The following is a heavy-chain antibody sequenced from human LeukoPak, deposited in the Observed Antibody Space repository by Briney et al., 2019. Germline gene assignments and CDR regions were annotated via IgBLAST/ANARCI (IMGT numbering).Heavy chain of an antibody. CDR1: GYFFANYW. CDR3: ARPVEMATSPFDY. V-gene: IGHV5-51*01. CDR2: IYPDDSDT. J-gene: IGHJ4*02. D-gene: IGHD5-24*01. Sequence: GESLKISCKGSGYFFANYWIAWVRQMPGKGLERMGIIYPDDSDTRYSPSFQGQVTISADKSIATAYLQWSSLKASDTAMYYCARPVEMATSPFDYWGQGTLVTVSS.